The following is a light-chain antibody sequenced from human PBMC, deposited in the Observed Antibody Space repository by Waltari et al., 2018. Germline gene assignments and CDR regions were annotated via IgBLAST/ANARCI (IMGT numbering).Light chain of an antibody. CDR3: SSYTSSSTWV. V-gene: IGLV2-14*01. CDR2: EVS. Sequence: QSALTQPASVSGSPGQSITISCTGTSSDVGGYNYVSWYQQHPGKAPKLMIYEVSNQPSGVSNRFCGSKSDNTASLTISGLQAEDEADYYCSSYTSSSTWVFGGGTKLTVL. J-gene: IGLJ3*02. CDR1: SSDVGGYNY.